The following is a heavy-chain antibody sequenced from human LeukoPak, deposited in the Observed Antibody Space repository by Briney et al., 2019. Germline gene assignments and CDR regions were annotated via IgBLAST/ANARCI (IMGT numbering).Heavy chain of an antibody. CDR2: INSDGSTT. CDR1: GFTLSNYW. Sequence: PGGSLRLSCAASGFTLSNYWMHWVRQAPGKGLVWVSRINSDGSTTSHADSVKGRFTISRDNAKNTLYLQMNSLRAEDTAVYYCASLSGHSTGDFWGQGTLVTVSS. V-gene: IGHV3-74*01. J-gene: IGHJ4*02. CDR3: ASLSGHSTGDF. D-gene: IGHD6-13*01.